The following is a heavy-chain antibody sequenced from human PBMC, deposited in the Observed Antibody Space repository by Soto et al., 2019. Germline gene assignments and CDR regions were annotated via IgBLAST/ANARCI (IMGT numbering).Heavy chain of an antibody. V-gene: IGHV1-69*06. CDR1: GGTFNNYV. D-gene: IGHD3-22*01. Sequence: QVQLVQSGAEVKKPGFSVKVSCKASGGTFNNYVVNWVRQAPGQGREWMGGILPIFATANYAQKFQGRVTITADKSTSTAYMELTSLRSEDTAVYYCAGRCDSTICVGHFDYWGQGTLVTVAS. CDR3: AGRCDSTICVGHFDY. CDR2: ILPIFATA. J-gene: IGHJ4*02.